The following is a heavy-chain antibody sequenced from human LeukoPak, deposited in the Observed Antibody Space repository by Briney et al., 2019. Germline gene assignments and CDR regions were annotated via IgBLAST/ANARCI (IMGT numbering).Heavy chain of an antibody. D-gene: IGHD1-1*01. CDR2: ISSSGSTI. Sequence: GGSLRLSCAASGFTFSSYTMNWVRQAPGKGLEWLSYISSSGSTIYYADSVKGRFTTSRDNAKNSLYLQMNSLRAEDTAVYYCATVTLGRDDNWKGLNAFDIWGKGTMVTVSS. CDR1: GFTFSSYT. V-gene: IGHV3-48*01. J-gene: IGHJ3*02. CDR3: ATVTLGRDDNWKGLNAFDI.